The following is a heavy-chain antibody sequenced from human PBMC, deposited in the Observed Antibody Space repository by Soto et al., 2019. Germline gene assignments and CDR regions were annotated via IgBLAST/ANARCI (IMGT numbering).Heavy chain of an antibody. Sequence: EVQLVESGGGLVQPGGSLRLSCAASGFIFSSYSMNWVRQAPGKGLEWVSFISSSSSTIYYADSVKGRITISRDNAKNSLYLQMISLRDEDTAVYYCARDASPYTASWYYLDYWGQGTLVTVSS. V-gene: IGHV3-48*02. CDR3: ARDASPYTASWYYLDY. D-gene: IGHD3-16*01. J-gene: IGHJ4*02. CDR1: GFIFSSYS. CDR2: ISSSSSTI.